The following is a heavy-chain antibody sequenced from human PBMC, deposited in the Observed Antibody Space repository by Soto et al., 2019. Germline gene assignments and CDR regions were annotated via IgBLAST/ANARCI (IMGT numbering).Heavy chain of an antibody. D-gene: IGHD6-19*01. V-gene: IGHV3-23*01. CDR1: GFTFSNYA. CDR2: ISGSGDTS. J-gene: IGHJ4*01. CDR3: SKEGHSGLYYFDY. Sequence: EVQLLESGGGLVQPGGSLRLSCAASGFTFSNYAISWVRQAPGKGLEWDSIISGSGDTSYYADSVKGRFTMSRDSSSNTLYLQMNSLRAGDSAKYSCSKEGHSGLYYFDYRGPRTLITVSS.